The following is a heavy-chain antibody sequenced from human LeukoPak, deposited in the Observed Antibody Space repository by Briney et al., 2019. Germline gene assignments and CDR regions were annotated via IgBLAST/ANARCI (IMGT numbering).Heavy chain of an antibody. D-gene: IGHD5-18*01. J-gene: IGHJ4*02. CDR3: ARGGIQLWTRGADY. V-gene: IGHV4-39*07. CDR1: GGSMSSNKYY. Sequence: PSETLSLTCTVSGGSMSSNKYYWGWIRQPPGKGLEWIGSIHYSGITYYNPPLKSRVTISVDTSKNQFSLKLSSVTAADTAVYYCARGGIQLWTRGADYWGQGTLVTVSS. CDR2: IHYSGIT.